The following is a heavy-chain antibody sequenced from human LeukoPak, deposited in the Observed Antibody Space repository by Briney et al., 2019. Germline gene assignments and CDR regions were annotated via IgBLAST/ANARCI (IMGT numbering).Heavy chain of an antibody. D-gene: IGHD3-22*01. CDR3: ARDVRADYHDSSGYFDY. CDR2: IYSGGST. V-gene: IGHV3-53*01. CDR1: GFTVSSNY. Sequence: EPGGSLRLSCAASGFTVSSNYMSWVRQAPGKGLEWVSVIYSGGSTYYADSVKGRFTISRDNSKNTLYLQMNSLRAEDTAVYYCARDVRADYHDSSGYFDYWGQGTLVTVSS. J-gene: IGHJ4*02.